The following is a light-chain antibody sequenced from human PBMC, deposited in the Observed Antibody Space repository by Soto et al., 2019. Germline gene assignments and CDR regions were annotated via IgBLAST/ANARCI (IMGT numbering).Light chain of an antibody. Sequence: EIVLTQSPGTLSLSPGERATLSCTASQSVNYVAWYQQKAGHRPKLLIYGASNRPTGMPDRFSASVAGTDVTLTISRIELEDSAVYCCQQYGRSPPRRFGQVTKLEIK. CDR3: QQYGRSPPRR. CDR1: QSVNY. V-gene: IGKV3-20*01. CDR2: GAS. J-gene: IGKJ2*01.